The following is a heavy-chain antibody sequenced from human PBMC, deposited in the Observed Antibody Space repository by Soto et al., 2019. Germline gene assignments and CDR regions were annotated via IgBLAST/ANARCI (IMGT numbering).Heavy chain of an antibody. V-gene: IGHV3-74*01. CDR3: SRGWTGGY. CDR2: VNSDGTST. D-gene: IGHD2-15*01. Sequence: EVQLVESGGDLVQPGGSLRLSCAASGLTFSGYWMHWVRQAPGKGLVWVSRVNSDGTSTAYADSVKGRFTITRDNAKNQLYMQMTSLRAEDTAVYYCSRGWTGGYWGQETLVTVSS. J-gene: IGHJ4*02. CDR1: GLTFSGYW.